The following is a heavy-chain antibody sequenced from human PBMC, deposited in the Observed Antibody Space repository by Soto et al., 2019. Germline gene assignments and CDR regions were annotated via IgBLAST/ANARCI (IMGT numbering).Heavy chain of an antibody. V-gene: IGHV3-23*01. J-gene: IGHJ3*02. CDR3: ARQLWSTTAAGNAFDI. Sequence: EVQLLESGGGLVQPGGSLRLSCAASGFTFSSYAMSWVRQAPGKGLEWVSAISGSGGSTYYADSVKGRFTISRDNSKNTLYLQMNSLRAEDTAVYYCARQLWSTTAAGNAFDIWGQGTMVTVSS. CDR2: ISGSGGST. CDR1: GFTFSSYA. D-gene: IGHD6-13*01.